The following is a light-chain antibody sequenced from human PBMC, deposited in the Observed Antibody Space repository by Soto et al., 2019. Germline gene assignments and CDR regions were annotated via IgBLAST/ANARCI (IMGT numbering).Light chain of an antibody. CDR1: SSDVGNYSY. V-gene: IGLV2-14*01. CDR2: EVS. Sequence: QAALTQPASVSGSPGQSFTISCTGTSSDVGNYSYVSWYQHHPGKAPILMIYEVSNRPSGVSHRVSGSKSGNTASLTISGLQAEDESDYYCSSYTSSSTYVFGTGTKVTVL. J-gene: IGLJ1*01. CDR3: SSYTSSSTYV.